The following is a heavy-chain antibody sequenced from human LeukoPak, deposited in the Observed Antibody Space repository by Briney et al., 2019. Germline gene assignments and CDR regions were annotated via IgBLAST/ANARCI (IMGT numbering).Heavy chain of an antibody. D-gene: IGHD3-10*01. J-gene: IGHJ4*02. CDR1: GFNFSSYW. CDR2: IKQDGSEK. CDR3: ARDEVWFGELLCCSDY. Sequence: GGSLRLSCAASGFNFSSYWMSWVRQAPGKGLEWVANIKQDGSEKYYVDSVKGRFTISRDNAKNSLYLQMNSLRAEDTAVYYCARDEVWFGELLCCSDYWGQGTLVTVSS. V-gene: IGHV3-7*01.